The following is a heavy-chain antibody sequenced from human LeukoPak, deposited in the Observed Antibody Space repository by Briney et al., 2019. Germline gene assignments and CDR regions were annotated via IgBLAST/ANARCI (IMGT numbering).Heavy chain of an antibody. CDR3: ARDINCSGGSCYEARFD. V-gene: IGHV1-69*01. CDR2: IIPIFGTA. J-gene: IGHJ4*02. Sequence: SVKVSCKASGGTFSSYAISWVRQAPGQGLEWMGGIIPIFGTANYAQKFQGRVTITADESTSTAYMELSSLRSEDTAVYYCARDINCSGGSCYEARFDWGQGTLVTVSS. D-gene: IGHD2-15*01. CDR1: GGTFSSYA.